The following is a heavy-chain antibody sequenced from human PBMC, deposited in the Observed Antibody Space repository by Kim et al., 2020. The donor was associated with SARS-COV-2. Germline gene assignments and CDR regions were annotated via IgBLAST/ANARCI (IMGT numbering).Heavy chain of an antibody. D-gene: IGHD6-19*01. V-gene: IGHV3-33*05. J-gene: IGHJ6*02. CDR3: ARDGHGGGWGRWYYYYAMDV. CDR2: VSYDGSDK. CDR1: GFTFSSYG. Sequence: GGSLRLSCAASGFTFSSYGMHWVRQAPGKGLEWVAVVSYDGSDKYYAGSMKGRFTISRDNSKNTLFLHMNSLRAEDTAVYYCARDGHGGGWGRWYYYYAMDVWGQGTTVTVSS.